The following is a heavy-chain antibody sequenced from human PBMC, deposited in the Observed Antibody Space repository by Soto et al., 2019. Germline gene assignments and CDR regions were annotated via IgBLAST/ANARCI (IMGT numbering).Heavy chain of an antibody. Sequence: QRAGCRRVSCVPSAFTLSSKGIHWVRQAPVKGIECVAVISYDGSNKFYADSVKGRFTVSRDNSKDALYLQMNILGAEDTAVYYCAKLLYRSGTDVVDIWGQGTMVNVSS. CDR1: AFTLSSKG. CDR2: ISYDGSNK. J-gene: IGHJ3*02. V-gene: IGHV3-30*18. D-gene: IGHD6-19*01. CDR3: AKLLYRSGTDVVDI.